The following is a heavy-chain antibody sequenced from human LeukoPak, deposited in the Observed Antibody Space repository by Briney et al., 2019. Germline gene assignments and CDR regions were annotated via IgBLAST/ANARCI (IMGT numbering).Heavy chain of an antibody. Sequence: SETLSLTCTVSGGSISSYYWSWIRQPPGKGLEWIGYVYYSGSTNYNPSLKSRVTISVDTSKNQFSLKLSSVTAADTAVYYCARHGDSSEGDYFDYWGQGTLVTVSS. CDR1: GGSISSYY. J-gene: IGHJ4*02. CDR2: VYYSGST. CDR3: ARHGDSSEGDYFDY. V-gene: IGHV4-59*08. D-gene: IGHD3-22*01.